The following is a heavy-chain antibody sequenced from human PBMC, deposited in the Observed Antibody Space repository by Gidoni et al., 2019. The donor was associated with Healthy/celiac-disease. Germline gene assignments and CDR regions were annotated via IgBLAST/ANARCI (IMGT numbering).Heavy chain of an antibody. CDR2: SSWNSGSI. J-gene: IGHJ4*02. D-gene: IGHD4-17*01. V-gene: IGHV3-9*01. CDR1: GFTFDDYA. CDR3: AKAYGGNSAYYFDY. Sequence: DVQLVESGGGLVQPGRYLRLSCEASGFTFDDYAMHWVRQAPGKVLEWCSGSSWNSGSIGYADSVKGRFTISRDNAKNSMYMQMNSLRAEDTALYYCAKAYGGNSAYYFDYWGQGTLVTVSS.